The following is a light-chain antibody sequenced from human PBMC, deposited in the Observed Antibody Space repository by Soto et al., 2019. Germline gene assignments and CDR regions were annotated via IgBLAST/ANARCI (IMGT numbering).Light chain of an antibody. Sequence: DIQMTQSPSTLSASVGDRVTITCRASQNISSWLAWDQQKPGKAPNIRIYKASSLETGVPSRFSGSGSGTAFSLTITRLQPDDFAIFFCQQYNTYPLTCGQGTKVHIK. CDR1: QNISSW. CDR2: KAS. V-gene: IGKV1-5*03. CDR3: QQYNTYPLT. J-gene: IGKJ1*01.